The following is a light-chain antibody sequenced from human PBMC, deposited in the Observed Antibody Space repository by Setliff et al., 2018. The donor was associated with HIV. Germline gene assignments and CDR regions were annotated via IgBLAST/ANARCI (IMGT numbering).Light chain of an antibody. Sequence: QSALAQPPSASGSPGQSVTISCTGTSSDVGGFNYVSWYQQHPGKASKLMIYEVNKRPSGVPDRFSGSKSGNTASLTVSGLQAEDEAEYYCSSYAGSKNVFGTGTKVTVL. J-gene: IGLJ1*01. CDR1: SSDVGGFNY. CDR2: EVN. V-gene: IGLV2-8*01. CDR3: SSYAGSKNV.